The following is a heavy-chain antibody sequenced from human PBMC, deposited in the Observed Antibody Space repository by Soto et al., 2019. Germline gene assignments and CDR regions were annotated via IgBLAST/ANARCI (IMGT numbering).Heavy chain of an antibody. CDR3: AKVRQRFLDILTGATNFDS. J-gene: IGHJ4*01. Sequence: PGGSLRLSCEVSGFTFNNFAMSWVRQSPGKGLEWVSTISSDGDLRHYAESVKGRFTISRDNSKSSLFLQMNSLRAEDTALYFCAKVRQRFLDILTGATNFDSWGQGTLVTVSS. D-gene: IGHD3-9*01. CDR2: ISSDGDLR. CDR1: GFTFNNFA. V-gene: IGHV3-23*01.